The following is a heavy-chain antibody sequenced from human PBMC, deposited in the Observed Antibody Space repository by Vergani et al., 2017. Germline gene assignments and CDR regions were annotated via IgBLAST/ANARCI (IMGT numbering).Heavy chain of an antibody. V-gene: IGHV1-69*05. CDR3: ARDRAVGKQGWYTSGY. J-gene: IGHJ4*02. Sequence: QVQLVQSGAEVKKPGSSVKVSCKASGGTFSSYAISRVRQAPGQGLEWMGGIIPIFGTANYAQKFQGRVTMTTDTSTSTAYMELRSLRSDDTAVYYCARDRAVGKQGWYTSGYWGQGTLVTVSS. CDR1: GGTFSSYA. D-gene: IGHD6-19*01. CDR2: IIPIFGTA.